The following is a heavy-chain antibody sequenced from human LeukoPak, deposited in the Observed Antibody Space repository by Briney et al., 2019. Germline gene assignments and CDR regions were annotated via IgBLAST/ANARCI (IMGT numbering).Heavy chain of an antibody. CDR1: GFTVSSNY. V-gene: IGHV3-53*01. CDR3: AKDIRHIVVVTTIRGAFDF. CDR2: IYSGGST. D-gene: IGHD2-21*02. Sequence: GGSLRLSCAASGFTVSSNYMSWVRQAPGKGLEWVSVIYSGGSTYYADSVKGRFTISRDNSKNTLYLQINSLRAEDTAVYYCAKDIRHIVVVTTIRGAFDFWGQGTMVTVSS. J-gene: IGHJ3*01.